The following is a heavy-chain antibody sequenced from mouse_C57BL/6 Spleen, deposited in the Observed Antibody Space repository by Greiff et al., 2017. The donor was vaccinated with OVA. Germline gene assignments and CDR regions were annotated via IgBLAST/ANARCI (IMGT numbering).Heavy chain of an antibody. CDR1: GYSITSGYY. J-gene: IGHJ3*01. CDR2: ISYDGSN. V-gene: IGHV3-6*01. Sequence: EVQLQQSGPGLVKPSQSLSLTCSVTGYSITSGYYWNWIRQFPGNKLEWMGYISYDGSNNYNPSLKNRISITRDTSKNRFFLKLNSVTTEDTATYYCAREILLPRAYWGQGTLVTVSA. CDR3: AREILLPRAY. D-gene: IGHD2-1*01.